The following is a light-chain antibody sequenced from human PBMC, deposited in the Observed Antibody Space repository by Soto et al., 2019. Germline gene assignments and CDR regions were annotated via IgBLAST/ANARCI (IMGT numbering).Light chain of an antibody. CDR2: GAS. Sequence: EIVMTQSPATLSVSPGERATLSCRASQSVSSNLAWYQQIPGQAPRLLIYGASTRATGIPVRFSGSGSETEFTLTISSLQSEDSPVYYCQQYVHWPPGAFGQGTTVEIK. CDR3: QQYVHWPPGA. V-gene: IGKV3-15*01. CDR1: QSVSSN. J-gene: IGKJ1*01.